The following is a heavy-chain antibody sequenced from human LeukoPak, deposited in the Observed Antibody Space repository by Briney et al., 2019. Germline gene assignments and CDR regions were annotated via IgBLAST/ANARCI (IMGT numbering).Heavy chain of an antibody. CDR2: IYTDDST. CDR3: AGAYGYNYFHY. J-gene: IGHJ4*02. Sequence: GGSLRLSCAASGFTVSRNYMSWVRQAPGKGLEWVSVIYTDDSTYYADSVRGRFTISRDNSENTLYLQMNSLRAEDTALYNCAGAYGYNYFHYWGRGTLVTVSS. CDR1: GFTVSRNY. D-gene: IGHD5-12*01. V-gene: IGHV3-53*01.